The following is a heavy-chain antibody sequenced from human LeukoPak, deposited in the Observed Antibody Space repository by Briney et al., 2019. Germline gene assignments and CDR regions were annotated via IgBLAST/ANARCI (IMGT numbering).Heavy chain of an antibody. J-gene: IGHJ3*02. CDR2: INHSGST. Sequence: SETLSLTCAVYGGSFSGYYWSWIRQPPGKGLEWIGEINHSGSTNYNSSLKSRVTISIDTSKNQFSLKLSSVTAADTAVYYCARDRSRGYSYGNPNDDFDIWGQGTMVTVSS. D-gene: IGHD5-18*01. V-gene: IGHV4-34*01. CDR1: GGSFSGYY. CDR3: ARDRSRGYSYGNPNDDFDI.